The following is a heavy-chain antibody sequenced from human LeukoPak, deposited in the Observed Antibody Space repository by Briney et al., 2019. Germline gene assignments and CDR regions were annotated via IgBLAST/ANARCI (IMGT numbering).Heavy chain of an antibody. D-gene: IGHD3-22*01. Sequence: GGSLRLSCAASGFTFSSYGMHWVRQAPGRGLEWVSTITGSGGSTYYADSVKGRFTIYRDNSKNTLSLQMNSLRAEDTAVYYCAKDPNYYDSSGYYGWGQGTLVTVSS. CDR1: GFTFSSYG. CDR3: AKDPNYYDSSGYYG. V-gene: IGHV3-23*01. CDR2: ITGSGGST. J-gene: IGHJ4*02.